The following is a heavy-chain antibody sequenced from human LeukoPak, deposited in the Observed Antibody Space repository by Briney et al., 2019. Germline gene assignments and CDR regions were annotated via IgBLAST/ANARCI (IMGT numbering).Heavy chain of an antibody. CDR2: IGTAGDT. Sequence: SGGSLRLSCAASGFTFSSYDMPWVRQATGKGLEWVSAIGTAGDTYYSGSVKGRFTISRENAKNSLYLQMNSLRAGDTAVYYCAGGNILTGYDYWGQGTLVTVSS. J-gene: IGHJ4*02. CDR1: GFTFSSYD. D-gene: IGHD3-9*01. V-gene: IGHV3-13*01. CDR3: AGGNILTGYDY.